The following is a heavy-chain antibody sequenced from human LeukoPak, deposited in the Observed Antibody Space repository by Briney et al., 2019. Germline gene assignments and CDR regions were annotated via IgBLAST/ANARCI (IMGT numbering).Heavy chain of an antibody. V-gene: IGHV1-8*03. J-gene: IGHJ2*01. CDR1: GYTFTSYD. CDR2: MNPNSGNT. D-gene: IGHD7-27*01. Sequence: ASVKVSCKASGYTFTSYDINWVRQATGQGLEWMGWMNPNSGNTGYAQKFQGRVTITRNTSISTAYMELSSLRSEDTAVYYCALFNWGSPNWYFDLWGRGTLVTVSS. CDR3: ALFNWGSPNWYFDL.